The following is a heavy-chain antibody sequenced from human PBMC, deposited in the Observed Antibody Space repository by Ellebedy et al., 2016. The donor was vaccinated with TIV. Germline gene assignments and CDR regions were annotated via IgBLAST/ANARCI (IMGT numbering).Heavy chain of an antibody. CDR1: GYTFTSNG. CDR3: ARDHDYPIDY. Sequence: AASVKVSCKPSGYTFTSNGISWVRQAPGQGVEWMGWISTYNGNTNYAQKFQDRVTMTTDTSTSTAYMELRSLRSDDTAIYYCARDHDYPIDYWGQGTLVTVSS. V-gene: IGHV1-18*04. D-gene: IGHD4-11*01. CDR2: ISTYNGNT. J-gene: IGHJ4*02.